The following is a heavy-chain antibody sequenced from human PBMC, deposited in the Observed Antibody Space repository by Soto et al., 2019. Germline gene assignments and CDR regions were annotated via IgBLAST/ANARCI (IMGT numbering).Heavy chain of an antibody. CDR2: LYSAGNT. Sequence: VQLVESGGGLVKPGGSLRLSCAASGFTVSSNFMSWVRQAPGKGLEWVSSLYSAGNTFYADSVKGRFSISRDDSKNTVFLQMNSLGAEDTAVYFCARGHAYSYGYSYYFDYWGQGTLVTVSS. J-gene: IGHJ4*02. D-gene: IGHD5-18*01. CDR3: ARGHAYSYGYSYYFDY. V-gene: IGHV3-53*01. CDR1: GFTVSSNF.